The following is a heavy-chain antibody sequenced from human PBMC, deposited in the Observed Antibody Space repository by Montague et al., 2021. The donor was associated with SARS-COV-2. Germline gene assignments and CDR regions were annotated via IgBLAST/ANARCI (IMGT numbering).Heavy chain of an antibody. J-gene: IGHJ6*02. CDR3: AARADYYYGMDV. CDR2: IYSGGST. Sequence: SLRLSCAASGFTFSSYNMNWVRQAPGKGLEWVSVIYSGGSTEYSDSVKGRCPISRDKSNNTPYLQMINLSAEDTAVYYCAARADYYYGMDVWGQGTSVTVSS. CDR1: GFTFSSYN. V-gene: IGHV3-66*01.